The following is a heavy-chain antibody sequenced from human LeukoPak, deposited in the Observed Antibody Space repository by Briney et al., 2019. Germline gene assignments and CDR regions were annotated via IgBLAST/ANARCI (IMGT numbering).Heavy chain of an antibody. V-gene: IGHV4-39*07. J-gene: IGHJ6*02. CDR3: ARDLGVRGMDV. CDR2: IYYSGST. CDR1: GGSISSSSYY. D-gene: IGHD2-21*01. Sequence: SETLSLTCTVSGGSISSSSYYWGWIRQPPGKGLEWIGSIYYSGSTYYNPSLKSRITISVDTSKTQFSLRLSSVSAADTAIYYCARDLGVRGMDVWGQGTTVTVSS.